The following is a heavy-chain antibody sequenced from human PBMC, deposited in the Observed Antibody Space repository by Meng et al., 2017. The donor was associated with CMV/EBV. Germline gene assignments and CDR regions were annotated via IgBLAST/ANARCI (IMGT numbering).Heavy chain of an antibody. Sequence: SVKVSCKASGGTFSSYAISWVRQAPGQGLEWMGGIIPILGTANYAQKFQGRVTITTDESTSTAYMELSSLRSEDTAVYYCASGRLELGYYYYYGMDVWGQGTTVTVSS. CDR3: ASGRLELGYYYYYGMDV. V-gene: IGHV1-69*05. J-gene: IGHJ6*02. CDR2: IIPILGTA. D-gene: IGHD1-7*01. CDR1: GGTFSSYA.